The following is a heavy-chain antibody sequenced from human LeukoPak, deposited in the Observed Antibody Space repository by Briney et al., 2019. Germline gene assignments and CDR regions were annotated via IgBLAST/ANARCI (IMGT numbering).Heavy chain of an antibody. CDR2: ISYDGSNK. D-gene: IGHD3-3*01. Sequence: GRSLRLSCAASGFTFSSYGMHWVRQAPGKGLEWVAVISYDGSNKYYADSVKGRFTISRDNSKNTLYLQMNSLRAEDTAVYYCARDQGGRRDFWSGYQTNYYYGMDVWGQGTTVTVSS. CDR3: ARDQGGRRDFWSGYQTNYYYGMDV. V-gene: IGHV3-30*03. CDR1: GFTFSSYG. J-gene: IGHJ6*02.